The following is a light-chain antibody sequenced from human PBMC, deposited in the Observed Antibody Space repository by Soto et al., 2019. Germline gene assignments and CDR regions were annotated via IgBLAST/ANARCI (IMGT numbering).Light chain of an antibody. CDR3: QYYNTSSFT. V-gene: IGKV3D-15*01. J-gene: IGKJ4*01. CDR2: GTF. CDR1: RGGGSD. Sequence: EMVLQQPPATLSFSRGGGAPPCWAGRRGGGSDLAWYQQKPGQAPRLVIYGTFTRATGIPTRISGSGSGTKFTPTISSVQAEDFAFYYCQYYNTSSFTFGGGTKVDIK.